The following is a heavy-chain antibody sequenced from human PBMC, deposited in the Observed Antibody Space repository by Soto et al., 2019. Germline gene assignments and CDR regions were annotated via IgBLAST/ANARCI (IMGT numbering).Heavy chain of an antibody. J-gene: IGHJ6*03. CDR2: IYYSGNT. Sequence: LSLTCTVSGGSISPYYLSWIRQPPVKGLEWIGYIYYSGNTNYNPSLESRVTISVDTSRNQFSLKLTSVTAADTAVYYCARKGAAASYSHYYKDVWGRGTTVTVSS. V-gene: IGHV4-59*01. CDR3: ARKGAAASYSHYYKDV. D-gene: IGHD6-13*01. CDR1: GGSISPYY.